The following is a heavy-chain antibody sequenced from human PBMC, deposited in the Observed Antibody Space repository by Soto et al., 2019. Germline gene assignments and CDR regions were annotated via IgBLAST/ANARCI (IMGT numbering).Heavy chain of an antibody. D-gene: IGHD6-19*01. CDR3: ARHYSSGSRNWFDP. CDR2: IYYSGST. Sequence: SETPSLTCSVSGGSINSSSYFWGLVRQPPGKGLERIGSIYYSGSTYYNPSLRSRVTISVDTSKNQFSLKLSSVTAADTAVFYCARHYSSGSRNWFDPWGQGTLVTVSS. CDR1: GGSINSSSYF. V-gene: IGHV4-39*01. J-gene: IGHJ5*02.